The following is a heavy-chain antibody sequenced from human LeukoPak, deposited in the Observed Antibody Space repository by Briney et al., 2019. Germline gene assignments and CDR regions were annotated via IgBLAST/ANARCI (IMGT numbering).Heavy chain of an antibody. CDR1: GGSISSGDYY. V-gene: IGHV4-31*03. CDR3: ARGRVVAKTIDY. CDR2: IYYSAST. D-gene: IGHD2-15*01. J-gene: IGHJ4*02. Sequence: SETLSLTCTVSGGSISSGDYYWSWIRQHPGKGLEWIGYIYYSASTYYNPSLKSRTTISGDTSKNQFSLKLRSVTAADTALYYCARGRVVAKTIDYWGQGTLVTVSS.